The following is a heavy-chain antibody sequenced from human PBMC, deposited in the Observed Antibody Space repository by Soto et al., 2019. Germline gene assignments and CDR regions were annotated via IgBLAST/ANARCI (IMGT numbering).Heavy chain of an antibody. D-gene: IGHD2-21*02. CDR2: ISGYNGNT. CDR3: ASWAGQVRDWGGPFDY. V-gene: IGHV1-18*04. J-gene: IGHJ4*02. Sequence: VQLVQSGTEVKKPGASVKVSCRASGYTFSSHGVNWVRRAPGQGLEWMGWISGYNGNTNYAQNLQGRVTMNTDTSTNTAYMELRGLRSDDTAVYYCASWAGQVRDWGGPFDYWGQGTLVTVSS. CDR1: GYTFSSHG.